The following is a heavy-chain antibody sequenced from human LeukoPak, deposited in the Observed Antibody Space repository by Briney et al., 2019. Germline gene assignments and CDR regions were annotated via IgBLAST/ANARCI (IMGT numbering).Heavy chain of an antibody. Sequence: PSETLSLTCAVYGGSFSGYYWSWIRQPPGKGLEWIGEINHSGSTNYNPSLKSRVTISVDTSKNQFSLKLSSVTAADTAVYYCARGGYFDYWGQGTLVTVSS. CDR2: INHSGST. CDR3: ARGGYFDY. V-gene: IGHV4-34*01. J-gene: IGHJ4*02. CDR1: GGSFSGYY.